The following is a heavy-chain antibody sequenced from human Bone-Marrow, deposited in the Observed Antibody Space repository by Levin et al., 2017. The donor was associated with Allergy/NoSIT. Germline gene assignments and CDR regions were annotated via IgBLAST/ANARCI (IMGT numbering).Heavy chain of an antibody. J-gene: IGHJ4*02. CDR2: IYYSGST. CDR3: ARGVTTVTTGFGAFDY. D-gene: IGHD4-11*01. Sequence: SQTLSLTCTVSGGSVSSGSYYWSWIRQPPGKGLEWIGYIYYSGSTNYNPSLKSRVTISVDTSKNQFSLKLSSVTAADTAVYYCARGVTTVTTGFGAFDYWGQGTLVTVSS. V-gene: IGHV4-61*01. CDR1: GGSVSSGSYY.